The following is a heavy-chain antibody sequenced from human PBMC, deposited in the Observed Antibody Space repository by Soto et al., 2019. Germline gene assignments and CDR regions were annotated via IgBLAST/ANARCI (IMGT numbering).Heavy chain of an antibody. V-gene: IGHV4-61*01. CDR1: GGSLTSGSYY. J-gene: IGHJ4*02. Sequence: QVQLQESGPGLVKPSETLSLTCTVSGGSLTSGSYYWSWIRQPTGKGLEWIGNIYYRGSTNYNPSLKSRVTISVDTSKNQFSLTLSSVTAADTAVYYCARAATGTTWEAQWGQGTLVTVSS. CDR2: IYYRGST. CDR3: ARAATGTTWEAQ. D-gene: IGHD4-17*01.